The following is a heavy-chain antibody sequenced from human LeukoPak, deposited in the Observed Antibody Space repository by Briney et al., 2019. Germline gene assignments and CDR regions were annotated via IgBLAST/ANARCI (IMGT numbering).Heavy chain of an antibody. CDR2: ISSSSSYI. D-gene: IGHD6-19*01. J-gene: IGHJ4*02. Sequence: GGSLRLSCAASGFTFNSFGINWVRQAPGKGLEWVSSISSSSSYISYADSVKGRFTISRDNAKNSLDLQMNSLRAEDTAVYYCAIDRYSSGWYTFDYWGQGTLVTVSS. V-gene: IGHV3-21*01. CDR1: GFTFNSFG. CDR3: AIDRYSSGWYTFDY.